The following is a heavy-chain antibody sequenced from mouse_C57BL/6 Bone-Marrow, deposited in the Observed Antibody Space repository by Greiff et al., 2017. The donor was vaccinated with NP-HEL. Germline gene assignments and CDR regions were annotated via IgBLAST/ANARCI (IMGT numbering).Heavy chain of an antibody. Sequence: QVQLQQSGAELARPGASVKLSCTASGYTFTSYGISWVKQRTGQGLEWIGEIYPRSGNTYYNEKFKGKATLTADKSSSTAYMELRSLTSEDSAVYFCASLIYYYAYFDYWGQGTTLTVSS. D-gene: IGHD1-1*01. CDR3: ASLIYYYAYFDY. J-gene: IGHJ2*01. CDR1: GYTFTSYG. V-gene: IGHV1-81*01. CDR2: IYPRSGNT.